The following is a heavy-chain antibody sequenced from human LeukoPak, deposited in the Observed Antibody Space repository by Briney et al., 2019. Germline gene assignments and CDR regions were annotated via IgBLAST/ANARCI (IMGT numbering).Heavy chain of an antibody. J-gene: IGHJ4*02. V-gene: IGHV3-21*01. Sequence: GGSLRLSCAASGFTFSSYSMNWVRQAPGKGLEWVSSISSSRSYIYYADSVKGRFTISRDNAKNSLYLQMNSLRAEDTAVYYCASVYYDSSGYYFDYWGQGTLVTVSS. CDR2: ISSSRSYI. D-gene: IGHD3-22*01. CDR3: ASVYYDSSGYYFDY. CDR1: GFTFSSYS.